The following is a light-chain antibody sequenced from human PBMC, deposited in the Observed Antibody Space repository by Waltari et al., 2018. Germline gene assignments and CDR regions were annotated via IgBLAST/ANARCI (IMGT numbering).Light chain of an antibody. CDR2: EGN. CDR1: GSHVGDYKF. CDR3: CSYAGSNTLLYV. J-gene: IGLJ1*01. Sequence: QSALTQPASVSGSPGQSITISCTGTGSHVGDYKFVSWYQQHPDKVPKLLIYEGNKRQSWLFDRFAGSYAANTASVTISGLQAEDEADYYCCSYAGSNTLLYVFGTGTKVTVL. V-gene: IGLV2-23*01.